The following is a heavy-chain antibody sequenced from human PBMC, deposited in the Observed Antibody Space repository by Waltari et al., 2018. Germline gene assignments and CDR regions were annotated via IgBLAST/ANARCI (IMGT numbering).Heavy chain of an antibody. Sequence: EVQLVESGGGLVQPGRSLRLSCAASGFTFDDYAMHWVRQAPGKGLEWVSGISWNSGSIGYADSVKGRFTISRDNAKNSLYLQMNSLRAEDTALYYCAKGAVGATHTDFDYWGQGTLVTVSS. D-gene: IGHD1-26*01. V-gene: IGHV3-9*01. CDR2: ISWNSGSI. CDR3: AKGAVGATHTDFDY. J-gene: IGHJ4*02. CDR1: GFTFDDYA.